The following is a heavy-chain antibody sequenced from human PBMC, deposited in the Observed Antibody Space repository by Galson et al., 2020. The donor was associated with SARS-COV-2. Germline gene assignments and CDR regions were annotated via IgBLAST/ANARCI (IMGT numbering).Heavy chain of an antibody. Sequence: SETLSLTCTVSGGSISNYFWSWIRQSPGKGLEWIGYVFYSGSGNYNPSLKSRVTISVDTSKNQFSLKLNSVSAADTAVYYCARAPAVYCSGASCYYLDSWGQGALVAVSS. CDR1: GGSISNYF. J-gene: IGHJ4*02. V-gene: IGHV4-59*13. CDR2: VFYSGSG. D-gene: IGHD2-15*01. CDR3: ARAPAVYCSGASCYYLDS.